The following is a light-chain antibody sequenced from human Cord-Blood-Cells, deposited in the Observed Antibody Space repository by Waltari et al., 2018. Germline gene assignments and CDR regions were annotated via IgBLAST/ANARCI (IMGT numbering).Light chain of an antibody. CDR1: QSVLYSSNNKNY. V-gene: IGKV4-1*01. CDR2: WAS. CDR3: QQYYSTPWT. J-gene: IGKJ1*01. Sequence: DIVMTQSPDSLAVSLGERATINCKSSQSVLYSSNNKNYLAWYQQKPGRPPKLLIYWASTRESGVPDRFSGSGSGTDFTLTISSLQAEDVVVYYCQQYYSTPWTFGQGTKVEIK.